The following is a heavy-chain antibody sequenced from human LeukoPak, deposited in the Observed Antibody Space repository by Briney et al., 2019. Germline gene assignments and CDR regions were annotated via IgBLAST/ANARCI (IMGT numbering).Heavy chain of an antibody. J-gene: IGHJ4*02. D-gene: IGHD3-9*01. CDR3: AKDHYDILTGYVDY. Sequence: GGSLRLSCAASGFTFSSYSMNWVRQAPGKGLEWVSSISSSSSYIYYADSVKGRFTISRDNAKNSLYLQMNSLRAEDTAVYYCAKDHYDILTGYVDYRGQGTLVTVSS. CDR1: GFTFSSYS. CDR2: ISSSSSYI. V-gene: IGHV3-21*01.